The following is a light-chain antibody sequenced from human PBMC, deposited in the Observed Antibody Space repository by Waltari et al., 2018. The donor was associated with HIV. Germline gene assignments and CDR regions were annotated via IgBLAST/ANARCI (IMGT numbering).Light chain of an antibody. CDR2: ETS. V-gene: IGKV3-11*01. Sequence: EIVLTQSPATLSFSPGERATLSCRASQSVRSSLAWYQQKPGQAPRLLIYETSNRATGILGRFKGSGSGTDFTLTISNLEPEDFALYYCHQYSIWPLTFGPGTTLDFK. CDR3: HQYSIWPLT. J-gene: IGKJ3*01. CDR1: QSVRSS.